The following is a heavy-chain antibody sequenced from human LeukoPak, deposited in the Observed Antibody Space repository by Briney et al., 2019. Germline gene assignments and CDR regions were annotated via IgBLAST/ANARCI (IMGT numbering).Heavy chain of an antibody. CDR3: ARLGGRGVAAAGPTYFDY. J-gene: IGHJ4*02. D-gene: IGHD6-13*01. CDR2: INHSGST. Sequence: SETLSLTCAVYGGSFSGYYWSWIRQPPGKGLEWIGEINHSGSTNYNPSLKSRVTISVDTSKNQFSLKLSSVTAADTAVYYCARLGGRGVAAAGPTYFDYWGQGTLVTVSS. CDR1: GGSFSGYY. V-gene: IGHV4-34*01.